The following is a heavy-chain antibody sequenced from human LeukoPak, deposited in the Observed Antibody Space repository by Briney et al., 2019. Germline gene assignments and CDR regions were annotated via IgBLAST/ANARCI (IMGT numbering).Heavy chain of an antibody. CDR2: INPNSGGT. Sequence: ASAKVSCKASGYTFTGYYMHWVRQAPGQGLEWMGWINPNSGGTNYAQKFRGRVTMTRDTSISTAYMELSRLRSDDTAVYYCARDAVGSVTIFGVVKTYYYMDVWGKGTTVTVSS. J-gene: IGHJ6*03. CDR1: GYTFTGYY. CDR3: ARDAVGSVTIFGVVKTYYYMDV. D-gene: IGHD3-3*01. V-gene: IGHV1-2*02.